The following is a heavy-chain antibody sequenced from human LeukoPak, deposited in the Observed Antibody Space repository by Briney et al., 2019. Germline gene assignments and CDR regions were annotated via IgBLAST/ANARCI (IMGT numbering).Heavy chain of an antibody. D-gene: IGHD5-12*01. CDR2: INNDGVST. Sequence: GRSLRLSCAASGFTFSSYAMHWVRQVPGKGLEWLSRINNDGVSTSYADSVKGRFTISRDNAKNTLYLRMNSLRAEDTAIYYCARKPLSGGYGGTIDYWGQGTLVTVSS. CDR1: GFTFSSYA. CDR3: ARKPLSGGYGGTIDY. V-gene: IGHV3-74*01. J-gene: IGHJ4*02.